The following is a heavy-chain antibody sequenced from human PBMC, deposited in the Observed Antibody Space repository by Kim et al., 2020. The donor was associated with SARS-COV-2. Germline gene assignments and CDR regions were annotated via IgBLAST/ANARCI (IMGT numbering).Heavy chain of an antibody. J-gene: IGHJ4*02. V-gene: IGHV4-59*01. CDR3: ARTTYGSGSSPDY. Sequence: YDPSLKNRVTISVDTSKNQFSLKLSSVTAADTAVYYCARTTYGSGSSPDYWGQGTLVTVSS. D-gene: IGHD3-10*01.